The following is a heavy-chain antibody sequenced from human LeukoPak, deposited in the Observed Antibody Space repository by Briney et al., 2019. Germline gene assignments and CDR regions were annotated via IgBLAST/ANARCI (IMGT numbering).Heavy chain of an antibody. CDR1: GGSISSYY. CDR3: ARWLEGDYGDYPDALDI. CDR2: IYTSGST. V-gene: IGHV4-4*07. Sequence: SETLSLTCTVSGGSISSYYWSWIRQPAGKGLEWIGRIYTSGSTNYNPSLKSRVTMSVDTSKNQFSLKLSSVTAADTAVYYCARWLEGDYGDYPDALDIWGQETMVTVSS. J-gene: IGHJ3*02. D-gene: IGHD4-17*01.